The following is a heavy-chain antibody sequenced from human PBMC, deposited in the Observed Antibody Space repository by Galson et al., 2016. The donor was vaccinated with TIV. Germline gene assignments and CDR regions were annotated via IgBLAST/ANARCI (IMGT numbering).Heavy chain of an antibody. CDR2: IYNDGAT. Sequence: SLRLSCAPSGFLVSNNYMTWVRQAPGKGLEWVSIIYNDGATYYADSVKGRFTISRDNAKNSLYLQMNSLRTDDTALYYCCKGSGDAPYYFYTDAWGEGTTVIVSS. J-gene: IGHJ6*03. V-gene: IGHV3-53*05. D-gene: IGHD2-21*01. CDR1: GFLVSNNY. CDR3: CKGSGDAPYYFYTDA.